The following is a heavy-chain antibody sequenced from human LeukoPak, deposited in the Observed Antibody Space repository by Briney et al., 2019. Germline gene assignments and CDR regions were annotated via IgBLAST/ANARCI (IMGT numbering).Heavy chain of an antibody. CDR3: TRNIVVVPAAPFDY. CDR2: IRSKAYGGTT. Sequence: GGSLRLSCAASGFTFSSYAMSWVRQAPGKGLEWVGFIRSKAYGGTTEYAASVKGRFTISRDDSKSIAYLQMNSLKTEDTAVYHCTRNIVVVPAAPFDYWGQGTLVTVSS. D-gene: IGHD2-2*01. CDR1: GFTFSSYA. J-gene: IGHJ4*02. V-gene: IGHV3-49*04.